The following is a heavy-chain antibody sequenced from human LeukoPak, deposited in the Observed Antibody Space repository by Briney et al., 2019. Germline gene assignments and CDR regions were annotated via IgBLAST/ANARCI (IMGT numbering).Heavy chain of an antibody. CDR2: INHRGST. V-gene: IGHV4-34*01. D-gene: IGHD6-6*01. CDR1: GGSFSGYY. Sequence: PSETLSLTCAVYGGSFSGYYWSWIRQPPGKGLEWIGEINHRGSTNYNPSLKSRATMSVDTSKNQFSLKLSSVTAADTAVYYCARGRGAARFVTIEFDYWGQGALVTVSS. CDR3: ARGRGAARFVTIEFDY. J-gene: IGHJ4*02.